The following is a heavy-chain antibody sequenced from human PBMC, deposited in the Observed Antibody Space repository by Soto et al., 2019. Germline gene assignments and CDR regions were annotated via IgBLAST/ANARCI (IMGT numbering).Heavy chain of an antibody. Sequence: GASVKVSCKASGYTFTKYYLHWVRQAPGHGLEWVGIIGPSSGDTTNAQSFQGRLILTRDTSTSTVYLELSSLTSDDTAVYYCARAAYYYDRSGYYHLEYWVQGTQVTVSS. D-gene: IGHD3-22*01. CDR3: ARAAYYYDRSGYYHLEY. V-gene: IGHV1-46*01. CDR2: IGPSSGDT. CDR1: GYTFTKYY. J-gene: IGHJ4*02.